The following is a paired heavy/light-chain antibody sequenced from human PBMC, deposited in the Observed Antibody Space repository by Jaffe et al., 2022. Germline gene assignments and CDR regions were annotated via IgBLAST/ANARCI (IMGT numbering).Light chain of an antibody. Sequence: QSALTQPASVSGSPGQSITISCTGTSSDVGGYNYVSWYQQHPGKAPKLMIYEVSNRPSGVSNRFSGSKSGNTASLTISGLQAEDEADYYCSSYTSSSTLLVFGTGTKVTVL. CDR1: SSDVGGYNY. CDR2: EVS. V-gene: IGLV2-14*01. J-gene: IGLJ1*01. CDR3: SSYTSSSTLLV.
Heavy chain of an antibody. CDR1: GYTFTSYY. D-gene: IGHD3-9*01. J-gene: IGHJ4*02. CDR3: ARVSPHYDILTGPPDY. CDR2: INPSGGST. V-gene: IGHV1-46*03. Sequence: QVQLVQSGAEVKKPGASVKVSCKASGYTFTSYYMHWVRQAPGQGLEWMGIINPSGGSTSYAQKFQGRVTMTRDTSTSTVYMELSSLRSEDTAVYYCARVSPHYDILTGPPDYWGQGTLVTVSS.